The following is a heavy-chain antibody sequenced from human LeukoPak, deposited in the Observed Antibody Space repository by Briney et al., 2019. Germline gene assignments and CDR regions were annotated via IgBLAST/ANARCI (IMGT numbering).Heavy chain of an antibody. Sequence: EWIAYIYFTRRTQYNPSLTSRVTISEDTSKNQFSLRLSSVTPADTAVYYCARGGYDSDFDYWGQGTLVTVSS. J-gene: IGHJ4*02. V-gene: IGHV4-59*09. CDR3: ARGGYDSDFDY. D-gene: IGHD3-3*01. CDR2: IYFTRRT.